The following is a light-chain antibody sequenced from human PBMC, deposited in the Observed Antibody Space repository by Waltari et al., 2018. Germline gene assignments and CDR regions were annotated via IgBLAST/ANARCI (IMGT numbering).Light chain of an antibody. Sequence: DIQMTQSPSTLSASAGARVTITCRASQNISSWLAWFQQKPGKAPKLLIYKTSTLQSGVPSRFLGGGSGTEFTVTISSLQPEDFATYYCQQYYRYPVTFGQGTKVDIK. J-gene: IGKJ2*01. CDR1: QNISSW. CDR3: QQYYRYPVT. CDR2: KTS. V-gene: IGKV1-5*03.